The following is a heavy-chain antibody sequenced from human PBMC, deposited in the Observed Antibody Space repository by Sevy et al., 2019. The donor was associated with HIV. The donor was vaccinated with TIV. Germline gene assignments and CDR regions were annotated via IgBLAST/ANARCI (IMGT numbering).Heavy chain of an antibody. CDR1: GFTFSSYA. CDR3: AKDYGSGSFYYYHGMDV. V-gene: IGHV3-23*01. J-gene: IGHJ6*02. Sequence: GGSLRLSCAASGFTFSSYAMSWVRQAPGKGLEWVSAISGSGGSTYYADSVKGRFTISRDNSKNTLYLQMNSLRAEDTAVYYCAKDYGSGSFYYYHGMDVWGQGTTVTVSS. D-gene: IGHD3-10*01. CDR2: ISGSGGST.